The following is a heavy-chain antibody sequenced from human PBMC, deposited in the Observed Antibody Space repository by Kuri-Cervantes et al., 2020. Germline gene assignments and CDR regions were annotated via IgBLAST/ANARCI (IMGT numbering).Heavy chain of an antibody. V-gene: IGHV4-38-2*02. J-gene: IGHJ1*01. CDR3: ARLIRYCSGGSCYITDGYFQH. Sequence: GSLRLSCTVSGYSISSGYYWGWIRQPPGKGLEWIGNIYHSGSAYYNPSLKSRVTISVDTSKNQFSLKLSSVTAADTAVYYCARLIRYCSGGSCYITDGYFQHWGQGTLVTVSS. CDR2: IYHSGSA. CDR1: GYSISSGYY. D-gene: IGHD2-15*01.